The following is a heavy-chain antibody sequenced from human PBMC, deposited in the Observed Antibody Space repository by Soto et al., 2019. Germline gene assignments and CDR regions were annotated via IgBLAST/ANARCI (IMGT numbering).Heavy chain of an antibody. CDR2: INHVGGT. J-gene: IGHJ5*02. Sequence: SETLSLTCAVYGGFLSESYWTWIRQPPGKGLEWIGEINHVGGTNYNPSLKSRVTMSVDASQNQFSLRLISVTAADTAMYFCVRIRYQLPSSVLWLDPWGQGTPVTVSS. CDR1: GGFLSESY. D-gene: IGHD3-16*01. V-gene: IGHV4-34*01. CDR3: VRIRYQLPSSVLWLDP.